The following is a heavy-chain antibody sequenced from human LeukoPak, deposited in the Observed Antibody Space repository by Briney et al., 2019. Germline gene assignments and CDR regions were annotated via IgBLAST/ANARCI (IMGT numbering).Heavy chain of an antibody. D-gene: IGHD6-19*01. CDR3: ARKGIAVAWFQH. Sequence: ASVKVSCKASGYTFTSYYMHWVRQAPGQGLEWMGIINPSGGSTSYAQKFQGRVTMTRDTSTSTVYMGLSSLRSEDTAVYYCARKGIAVAWFQHWGQGTLVTVSS. V-gene: IGHV1-46*01. J-gene: IGHJ1*01. CDR2: INPSGGST. CDR1: GYTFTSYY.